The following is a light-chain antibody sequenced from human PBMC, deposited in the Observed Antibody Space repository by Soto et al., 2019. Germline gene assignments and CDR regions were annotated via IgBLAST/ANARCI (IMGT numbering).Light chain of an antibody. CDR3: CSYTSSTNYV. Sequence: QSALTQPASVSGSPGQSITISCTGTSSDISIYNYVSWYQQHPDKAPKLIIYEVSNRPSGISNRFSGAKSGNTASLTISGLQVEDEADYYCCSYTSSTNYVFGAGTKLTVL. CDR1: SSDISIYNY. J-gene: IGLJ1*01. V-gene: IGLV2-14*01. CDR2: EVS.